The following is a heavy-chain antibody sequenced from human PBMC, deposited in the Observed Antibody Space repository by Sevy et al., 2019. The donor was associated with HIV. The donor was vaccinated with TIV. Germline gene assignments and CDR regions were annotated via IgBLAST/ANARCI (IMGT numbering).Heavy chain of an antibody. CDR1: GFTFSSYP. V-gene: IGHV3-30-3*01. J-gene: IGHJ3*01. Sequence: GGSLRVSCAASGFTFSSYPMHWVRQAPGKGLEWVSFISFDGTDKYYADSVKGRFTITRDNSKNTLFLQRNSLRAEDTAFYYCVRETTMVPRGAFDFWGQGTMVTVSS. CDR3: VRETTMVPRGAFDF. CDR2: ISFDGTDK. D-gene: IGHD3-10*01.